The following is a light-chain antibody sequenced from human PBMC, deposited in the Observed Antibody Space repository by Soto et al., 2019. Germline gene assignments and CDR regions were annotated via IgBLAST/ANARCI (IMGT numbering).Light chain of an antibody. CDR2: KAS. J-gene: IGKJ4*01. CDR1: XXXXXW. CDR3: QQYNTYPLT. V-gene: IGKV1-5*03. Sequence: DIQXTXXXXTXSASXGXXXXXTXXAXXXXXXWLAWYQQKPGKAPKLLIYKASSLEGGVPSRFGGSGSGTLFNITISSLHPDDFATYYCQQYNTYPLTFGGGTTVDIK.